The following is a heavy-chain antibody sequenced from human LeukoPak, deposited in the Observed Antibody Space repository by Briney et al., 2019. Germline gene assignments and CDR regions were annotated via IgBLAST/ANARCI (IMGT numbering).Heavy chain of an antibody. Sequence: PGGSLRLSCSASGFTFSSYGMTWVRQGPGKGLEWVSTISGTGGTTYYADSVKGRFTISRDNAKNSLYLQMNNLRAEDTALYHCARVGGIKEYYYYYMDVWGKGTTVTISS. J-gene: IGHJ6*03. D-gene: IGHD3-10*01. CDR3: ARVGGIKEYYYYYMDV. V-gene: IGHV3-23*01. CDR2: ISGTGGTT. CDR1: GFTFSSYG.